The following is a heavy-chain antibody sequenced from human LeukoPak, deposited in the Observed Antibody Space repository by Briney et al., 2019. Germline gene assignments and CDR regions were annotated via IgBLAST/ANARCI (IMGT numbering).Heavy chain of an antibody. CDR2: ILYDGSNK. V-gene: IGHV3-30*02. D-gene: IGHD2-2*01. Sequence: SGGSLRLSCAASGFTFSSYGMHWVRQAPGKGLEWVAFILYDGSNKYYADSVKGRFTISRDNSKNTLYLQMNSLRAEDTAVYYCAKEQAAITPFDYWGQGTLVTVSS. CDR3: AKEQAAITPFDY. J-gene: IGHJ4*02. CDR1: GFTFSSYG.